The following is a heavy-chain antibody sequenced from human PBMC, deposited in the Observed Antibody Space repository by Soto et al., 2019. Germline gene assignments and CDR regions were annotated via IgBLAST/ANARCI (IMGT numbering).Heavy chain of an antibody. V-gene: IGHV4-61*01. CDR1: GDSVISGSYY. Sequence: QVQLQESGPGLVKPSETLSLTCTVSGDSVISGSYYWSWIRQPPGTGQEWIGYISYSGITKYNPSLKSRVTISLDTSKNQFSLKLSSVTAADTAVYYCARYKRYYTGSGSYAYYFGLDVWGQGTTVTVSS. J-gene: IGHJ6*02. CDR3: ARYKRYYTGSGSYAYYFGLDV. D-gene: IGHD3-10*01. CDR2: ISYSGIT.